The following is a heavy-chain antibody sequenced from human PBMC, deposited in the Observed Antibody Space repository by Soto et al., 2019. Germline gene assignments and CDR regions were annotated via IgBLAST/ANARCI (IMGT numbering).Heavy chain of an antibody. CDR3: TRAGRRGYDMDV. CDR2: ISTDLRAL. V-gene: IGHV3-48*02. D-gene: IGHD1-26*01. Sequence: XVSLRLSCAACVFSVSAYHVNWVRPAPGKGLEWVSYISTDLRALYYADSVRGRFTISRDNAKNSLYLQMTSLRDEDTGVYYCTRAGRRGYDMDVCGQGTTVTVSS. CDR1: VFSVSAYH. J-gene: IGHJ6*02.